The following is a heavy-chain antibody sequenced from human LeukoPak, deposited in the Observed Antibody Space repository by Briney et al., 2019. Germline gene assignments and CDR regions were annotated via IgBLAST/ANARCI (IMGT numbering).Heavy chain of an antibody. J-gene: IGHJ6*03. CDR3: AKGNEYSSSFLSLYYYYMDV. Sequence: GGTLRLSCAASGFTFSSYGMSWVRQAPGKGLEWVSAISGSGGSTYYADSVKGRFTISRDNSKNTLYLQMNSLRAEDTAVYYCAKGNEYSSSFLSLYYYYMDVWGKGATVTVSS. CDR2: ISGSGGST. CDR1: GFTFSSYG. D-gene: IGHD6-6*01. V-gene: IGHV3-23*01.